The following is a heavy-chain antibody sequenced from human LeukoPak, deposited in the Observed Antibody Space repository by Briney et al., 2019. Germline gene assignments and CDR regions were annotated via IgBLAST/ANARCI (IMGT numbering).Heavy chain of an antibody. J-gene: IGHJ4*02. CDR1: GFTFGDYA. D-gene: IGHD2-15*01. Sequence: GGSLRLSCTASGFTFGDYAMSWFRQAPGKGLEWVGFIRSKAYGGTTEYAASVKGRFTISRDDSKSIAYLQMNRLKTEDTAVYYCSGSYCSGGTCRAPFDYWGQGTLVTVSS. CDR2: IRSKAYGGTT. CDR3: SGSYCSGGTCRAPFDY. V-gene: IGHV3-49*03.